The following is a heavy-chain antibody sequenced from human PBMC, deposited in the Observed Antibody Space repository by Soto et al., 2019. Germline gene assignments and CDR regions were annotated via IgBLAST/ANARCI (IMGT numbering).Heavy chain of an antibody. Sequence: QVQLVESGGGVVQPGRSLRLSCAAAGFTFSSYGLHRVRQAPGKGLAWVAVIWYDGSNTYYADSLKGRFNISRDNSKNTLYLQMNSLRAEDTAVYYCARDIVAVADGEFDYWGQGTLVTVSS. CDR1: GFTFSSYG. D-gene: IGHD6-19*01. CDR2: IWYDGSNT. J-gene: IGHJ4*02. CDR3: ARDIVAVADGEFDY. V-gene: IGHV3-33*01.